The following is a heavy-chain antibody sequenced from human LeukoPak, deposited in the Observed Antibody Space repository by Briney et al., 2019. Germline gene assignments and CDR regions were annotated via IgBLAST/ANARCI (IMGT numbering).Heavy chain of an antibody. V-gene: IGHV3-23*01. J-gene: IGHJ6*02. CDR1: GFSFSSYA. Sequence: GGSLRLSCAASGFSFSSYAMSWVRQAPGKGLEWVSAISGSGGSTYYADSVKGRFTISRDNSKNTLYLQMNSLRAEDTAVYYCEKCSGSYYNGDGMDVWGQGTTVTVSS. CDR3: EKCSGSYYNGDGMDV. CDR2: ISGSGGST. D-gene: IGHD3-10*02.